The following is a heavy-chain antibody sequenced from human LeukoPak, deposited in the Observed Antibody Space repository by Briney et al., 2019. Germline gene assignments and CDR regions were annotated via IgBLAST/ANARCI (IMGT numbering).Heavy chain of an antibody. V-gene: IGHV3-30*04. CDR3: ARGGVDSSSWYYFDY. CDR2: ISYDGSNK. D-gene: IGHD6-13*01. J-gene: IGHJ4*02. CDR1: GFTLSSYA. Sequence: PGGSLRLSCAASGFTLSSYAMHWVRQAPGKGLEWVTVISYDGSNKYYADSVKGRFTISRDNSKNTLYLQMNSLRAEDTAVYYCARGGVDSSSWYYFDYWGQGTLVTVSS.